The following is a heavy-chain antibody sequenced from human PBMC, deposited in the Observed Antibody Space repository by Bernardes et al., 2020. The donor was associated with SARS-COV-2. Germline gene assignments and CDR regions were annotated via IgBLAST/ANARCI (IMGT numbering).Heavy chain of an antibody. Sequence: GGSLRLSCAASGFTFSAFPMIWVRQAPGKGLESISYINADGSVRLYADSAEGRFTISSDNAENSLYLEMNSLRADDTAKYYCAGVWADYSGADYWGQGTLVTVSS. CDR2: INADGSVR. CDR1: GFTFSAFP. D-gene: IGHD2-15*01. CDR3: AGVWADYSGADY. J-gene: IGHJ4*02. V-gene: IGHV3-48*01.